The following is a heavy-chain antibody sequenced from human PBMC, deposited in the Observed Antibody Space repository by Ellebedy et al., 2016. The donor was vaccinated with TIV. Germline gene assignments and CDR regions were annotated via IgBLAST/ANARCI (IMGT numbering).Heavy chain of an antibody. V-gene: IGHV1-18*04. CDR3: TRASGVQWLSSSGDY. D-gene: IGHD3-22*01. CDR1: GYTFTSYG. J-gene: IGHJ4*02. CDR2: INTNNGNT. Sequence: AASVKVSCKASGYTFTSYGISWVRQAPGQGLEWMGWINTNNGNTNYAEKGQGRVTMTSDSSTNTAYLELRSLRSDDTAVYYCTRASGVQWLSSSGDYWGQGTLVTVSS.